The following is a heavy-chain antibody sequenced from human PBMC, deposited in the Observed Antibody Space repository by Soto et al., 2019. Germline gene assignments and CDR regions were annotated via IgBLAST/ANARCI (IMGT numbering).Heavy chain of an antibody. D-gene: IGHD2-2*01. CDR3: ARGYCISTSCNFDY. CDR2: IYYSGST. V-gene: IGHV4-30-4*01. CDR1: DGSSRSGDYY. J-gene: IGHJ4*02. Sequence: PSETLSLTCTVSDGSSRSGDYYWSWIRQPPGKGLEWIGYIYYSGSTYYNPSLKSRVTISVDTSKNQFSLKLSSVTAADTAVYYCARGYCISTSCNFDYWGQGTLVTVSS.